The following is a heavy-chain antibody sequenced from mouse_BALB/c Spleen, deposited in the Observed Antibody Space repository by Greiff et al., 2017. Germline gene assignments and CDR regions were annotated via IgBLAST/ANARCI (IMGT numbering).Heavy chain of an antibody. CDR1: GFTFSSYA. V-gene: IGHV5-6-5*01. J-gene: IGHJ4*01. D-gene: IGHD2-2*01. CDR3: AREAGTNLLWLEDYAMDY. Sequence: EVKLMESGGGLVKPGGSLKLSCAASGFTFSSYAMSWVRQTPEKRLEWVASISSGGSTYYPDSVKGRFTISRDNARNILYLQMSSLRSEDTAMYYCAREAGTNLLWLEDYAMDYWGQGTSVTVSS. CDR2: ISSGGST.